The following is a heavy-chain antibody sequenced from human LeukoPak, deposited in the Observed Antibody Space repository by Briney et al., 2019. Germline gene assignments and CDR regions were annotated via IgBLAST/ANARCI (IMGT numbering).Heavy chain of an antibody. D-gene: IGHD3-16*02. V-gene: IGHV3-33*01. J-gene: IGHJ1*01. CDR2: ICFDGSER. Sequence: GRSLRLSCAASGFTFSTYAIHWVRQAPGKGLEWVAVICFDGSERYYADSVKGRFIISRDNSKSTSNLQLNSLRAEDTAVYYCAREGDARWGELSPWGQGTLVTVSS. CDR3: AREGDARWGELSP. CDR1: GFTFSTYA.